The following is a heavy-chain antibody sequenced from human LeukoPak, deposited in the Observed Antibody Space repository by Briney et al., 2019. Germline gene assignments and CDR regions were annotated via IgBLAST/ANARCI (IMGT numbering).Heavy chain of an antibody. V-gene: IGHV3-30*03. J-gene: IGHJ4*02. CDR2: ISYDGSNK. CDR1: GFTFSSYW. D-gene: IGHD3-22*01. Sequence: PGGSLRLSCAASGFTFSSYWMSWARQAPGKGLEWVAVISYDGSNKYYADSVKGRFTISRDNSKNTLYLQMNSLRAEDTAVYYCARVGDPYYYDSSGYDYWGQGTLVTVSS. CDR3: ARVGDPYYYDSSGYDY.